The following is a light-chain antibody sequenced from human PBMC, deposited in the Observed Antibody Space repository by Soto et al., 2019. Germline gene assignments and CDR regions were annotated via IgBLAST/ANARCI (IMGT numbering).Light chain of an antibody. CDR2: SAS. Sequence: EIVMTQSPATLSVSPGERVTLSCRATQTVYSNVAWYQQKPGQAPRLLIHSASTRATGVPARFSGSGSGTEFTLTISNLQSEDSAVYYCQHYNNWPYMFGLGTKLEIK. V-gene: IGKV3-15*01. CDR1: QTVYSN. CDR3: QHYNNWPYM. J-gene: IGKJ2*01.